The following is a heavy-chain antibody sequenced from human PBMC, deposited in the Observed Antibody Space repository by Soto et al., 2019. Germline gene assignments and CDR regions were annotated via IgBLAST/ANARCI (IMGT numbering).Heavy chain of an antibody. D-gene: IGHD4-4*01. CDR3: ARGFSNSITTRCDS. V-gene: IGHV4-34*01. CDR2: VYDSGET. Sequence: VHLQQWGAGLLRPSETLSLTCTVSGESFSGYYWSWIRQSPEKGLEWIGEVYDSGETKYNPSLKSRVTISEDPSKNQFSLRISSMTAADTAVYYCARGFSNSITTRCDSWGQGTLVTVAS. J-gene: IGHJ4*02. CDR1: GESFSGYY.